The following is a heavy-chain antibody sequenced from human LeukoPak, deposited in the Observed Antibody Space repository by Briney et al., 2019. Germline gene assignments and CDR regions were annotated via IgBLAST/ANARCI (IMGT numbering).Heavy chain of an antibody. CDR1: GGTFSNYA. J-gene: IGHJ6*03. CDR2: IIPIFGTA. V-gene: IGHV1-69*05. Sequence: SVKVSCKASGGTFSNYAISWVRQAPGQGLEWMGGIIPIFGTANYAQKLQDRVTLSMEESTSTAYMGMSSLRSEDTAVYYCARGPTDYYMDVWGTGTTVTVSS. CDR3: ARGPTDYYMDV.